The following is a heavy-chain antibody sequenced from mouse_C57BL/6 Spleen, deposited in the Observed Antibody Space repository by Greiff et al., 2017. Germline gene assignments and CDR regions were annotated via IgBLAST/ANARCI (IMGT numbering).Heavy chain of an antibody. CDR1: GYAFSSSW. V-gene: IGHV1-82*01. CDR3: ARDRMVGYFDV. Sequence: VQLQQSGPELVKPGASVKISCKASGYAFSSSWMNWVKQRPGKGLEWIGRIYPGDGDTNYNGKFKGKATLTADKSSSTAYMQLSSLTSEDSAVYFCARDRMVGYFDVWGTGTTVTVSS. J-gene: IGHJ1*03. D-gene: IGHD2-10*02. CDR2: IYPGDGDT.